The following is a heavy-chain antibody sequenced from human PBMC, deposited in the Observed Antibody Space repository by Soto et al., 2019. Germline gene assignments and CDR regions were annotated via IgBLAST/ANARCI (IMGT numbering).Heavy chain of an antibody. CDR1: GGSFSNYY. CDR3: QKCFEDLLRDY. Sequence: QVQVQQWGAGLLKPSETLSLTCAVSGGSFSNYYWSWIRQSPGRGLEWIGEVNHGGSTNYNPSLKSRVTMSVDTSKKQFSLKLTSVTAADTAVYYCQKCFEDLLRDYWGQGTLVTVSS. J-gene: IGHJ4*02. CDR2: VNHGGST. D-gene: IGHD3-10*01. V-gene: IGHV4-34*01.